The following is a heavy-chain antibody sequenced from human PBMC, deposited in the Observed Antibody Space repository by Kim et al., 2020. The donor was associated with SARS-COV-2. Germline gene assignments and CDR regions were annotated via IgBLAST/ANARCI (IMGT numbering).Heavy chain of an antibody. J-gene: IGHJ4*02. CDR3: ARQSWTGSDRFDY. V-gene: IGHV3-7*03. CDR1: GFSFSASW. D-gene: IGHD3-10*01. CDR2: IKSDGSEK. Sequence: RGSLRLSCAASGFSFSASWMAWVRQAPGKGLEWVATIKSDGSEKYYMDSVRGRFTISRDNIKKSLYLQMDGLRSEDTAIFYCARQSWTGSDRFDYWGQGTLVTVSS.